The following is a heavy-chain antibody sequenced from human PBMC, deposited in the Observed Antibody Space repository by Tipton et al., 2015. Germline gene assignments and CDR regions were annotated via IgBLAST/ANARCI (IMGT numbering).Heavy chain of an antibody. CDR2: ISHSGNT. V-gene: IGHV4-38-2*01. J-gene: IGHJ4*02. CDR3: ARSRYTVTPDS. CDR1: AYSISSDYY. Sequence: LRLSCAVSAYSISSDYYWGWIRQPPGKGLEWIGSISHSGNTYYNPSLKSRVTMSRDTSKNQFSLKLTSVTAADTAVYYCARSRYTVTPDSWGQGTPVTVSS. D-gene: IGHD4-17*01.